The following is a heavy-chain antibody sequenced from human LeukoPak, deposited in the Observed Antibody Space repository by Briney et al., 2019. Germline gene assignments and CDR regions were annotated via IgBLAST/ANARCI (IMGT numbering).Heavy chain of an antibody. CDR1: GLTFSSHA. D-gene: IGHD6-19*01. Sequence: GGSLRLSCAASGLTFSSHAMSWVRQAPGMGLEWLSAISGSGGTTYYADSVKGRFSISRDNSKNTLYLQMNSLRAEDTAVYHCECDERLGIDYWGQGTLVTVSS. CDR2: ISGSGGTT. J-gene: IGHJ4*02. V-gene: IGHV3-23*01. CDR3: ECDERLGIDY.